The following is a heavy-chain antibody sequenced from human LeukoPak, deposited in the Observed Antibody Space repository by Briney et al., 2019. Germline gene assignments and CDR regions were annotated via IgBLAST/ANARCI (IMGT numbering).Heavy chain of an antibody. D-gene: IGHD3-9*01. CDR3: ARGALYYDILTGYPLFDY. J-gene: IGHJ4*02. V-gene: IGHV7-4-1*02. CDR1: GYTFTSYA. Sequence: ASVKVSCKASGYTFTSYAMNWVRQAPGQGLEWMGWINTSTGNPTYAQGFTGRFVFSLDTSVSTAYLQISSLKAEDTAVYYCARGALYYDILTGYPLFDYWGQGTLVTVSS. CDR2: INTSTGNP.